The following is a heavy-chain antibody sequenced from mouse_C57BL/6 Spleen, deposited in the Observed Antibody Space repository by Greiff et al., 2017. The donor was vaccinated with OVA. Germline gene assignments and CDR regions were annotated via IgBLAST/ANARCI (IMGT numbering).Heavy chain of an antibody. D-gene: IGHD1-1*01. V-gene: IGHV1-64*01. Sequence: QVQLQQPGAELVKPGASVKLSCKASGYTFTSYWMHWVKQRPGQGLEWIGMIHPNSGSTNYNEKFKSKATLTVDKSSSPAYMQLSSLTSEDSAVYYCARSPHYYGSSYAMDYWGQGTSVTVSS. J-gene: IGHJ4*01. CDR1: GYTFTSYW. CDR2: IHPNSGST. CDR3: ARSPHYYGSSYAMDY.